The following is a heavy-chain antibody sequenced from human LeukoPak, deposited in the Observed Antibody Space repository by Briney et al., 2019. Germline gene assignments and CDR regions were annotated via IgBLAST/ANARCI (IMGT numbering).Heavy chain of an antibody. J-gene: IGHJ4*02. CDR1: GGSITSYY. CDR3: ARASSSGWYADY. Sequence: SETLSLTGIVSGGSITSYYWSWIRQPPGKGLEWIGYISYSGSTNYNPSLKSPVTISVDTSKNQFSLKLSSVTAADTAVYYCARASSSGWYADYWGQGTLVTVSS. V-gene: IGHV4-59*01. CDR2: ISYSGST. D-gene: IGHD6-19*01.